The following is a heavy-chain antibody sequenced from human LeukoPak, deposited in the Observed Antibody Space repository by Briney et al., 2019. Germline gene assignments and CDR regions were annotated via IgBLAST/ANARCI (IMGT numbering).Heavy chain of an antibody. CDR2: IYYSGST. Sequence: SETLSLTCTVFGGSISSYYWSWIRQPPGKGLEWIGYIYYSGSTNYNPSLKSRVTISVDTSKNQFSLKLSFVTAADTAVYYCARAHPHFDYWGQGTLVTVSS. V-gene: IGHV4-59*01. J-gene: IGHJ4*02. CDR1: GGSISSYY. CDR3: ARAHPHFDY.